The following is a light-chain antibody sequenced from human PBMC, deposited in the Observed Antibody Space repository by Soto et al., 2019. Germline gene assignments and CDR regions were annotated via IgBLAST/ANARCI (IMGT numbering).Light chain of an antibody. J-gene: IGKJ2*01. CDR2: GAS. V-gene: IGKV3-15*01. CDR3: QHYGGFMYT. Sequence: EIVMTQSPATLSVSPGERATLSCRASQSVSSNLAWYQQKPGQAPRLLIYGASTRATGIPARFSGSGSGTDFTLSISRLEPEDFAVYYCQHYGGFMYTFGQGTKLEI. CDR1: QSVSSN.